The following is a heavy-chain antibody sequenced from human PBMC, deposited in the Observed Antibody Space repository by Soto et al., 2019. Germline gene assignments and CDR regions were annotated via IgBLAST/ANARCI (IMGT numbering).Heavy chain of an antibody. CDR2: IYYSGST. J-gene: IGHJ4*02. CDR3: ARVDGDYVIDY. CDR1: GRSISSGGYY. Sequence: QVQLQESGPGLVKPSQTLSLTCTVSGRSISSGGYYWSWIRQHPGKGLEWIGHIYYSGSTYYNPSLKSRVTIAVDTSKNQFSLKLTSVTAADTAVYYCARVDGDYVIDYWGQGTLVTVSS. D-gene: IGHD4-17*01. V-gene: IGHV4-31*03.